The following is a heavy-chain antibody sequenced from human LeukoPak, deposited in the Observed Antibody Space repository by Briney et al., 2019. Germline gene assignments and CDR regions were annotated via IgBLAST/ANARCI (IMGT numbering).Heavy chain of an antibody. J-gene: IGHJ1*01. Sequence: RSETLSPTCTVSGGLFRSFYRRGMRQPPGRGREWIGYIYYRRCTHYNPSLQSRVTKLVDTAKNQCSLTLSPLTAADPPVYYCGRGHYEY. V-gene: IGHV4-59*12. CDR2: IYYRRCT. CDR1: GGLFRSFY. D-gene: IGHD3-10*01. CDR3: GRGHYEY.